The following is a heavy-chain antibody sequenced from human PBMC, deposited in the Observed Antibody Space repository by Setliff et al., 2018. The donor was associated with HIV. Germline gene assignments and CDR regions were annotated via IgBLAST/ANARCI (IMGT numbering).Heavy chain of an antibody. V-gene: IGHV1-8*02. CDR2: MTPLTAST. CDR3: ARAPARANGVVDF. J-gene: IGHJ4*01. CDR1: GYTFVHFD. D-gene: IGHD2-8*01. Sequence: ASVKVSCKTSGYTFVHFDIDWVRHAPGQGLEWIGWMTPLTASTGYSRKFQGRVTLTRDLSTGTAYMELNSLISNDTAVYYCARAPARANGVVDFWGQGSLVTV.